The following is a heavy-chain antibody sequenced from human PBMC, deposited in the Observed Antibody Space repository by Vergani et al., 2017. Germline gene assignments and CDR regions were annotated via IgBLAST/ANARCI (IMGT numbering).Heavy chain of an antibody. J-gene: IGHJ4*02. V-gene: IGHV3-15*01. CDR1: GFTFINAW. D-gene: IGHD4-17*01. Sequence: EVQLVESGGGLVKPGGSLRLSCAASGFTFINAWMTWVRQAPGKGLEWVGRIKSKTDGGTTYYAAPVKGKFTISRDTSKKTLSLQMRSLRADDTAVYYCAKDGRENSDYGYFYYWGQGTLVTVSS. CDR3: AKDGRENSDYGYFYY. CDR2: IKSKTDGGTT.